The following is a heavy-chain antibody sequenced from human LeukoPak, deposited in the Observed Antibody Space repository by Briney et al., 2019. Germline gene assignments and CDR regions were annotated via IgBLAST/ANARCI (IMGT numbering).Heavy chain of an antibody. CDR1: GGSISSYY. D-gene: IGHD3-3*01. V-gene: IGHV4-59*01. J-gene: IGHJ6*02. CDR3: ARATYYDFWSGYWASPANYYGMDV. CDR2: IYYSGST. Sequence: ASETLSLTCAVSGGSISSYYRSWIRQPPGKGLEWIGYIYYSGSTNYNPSLKSRVTISVDTSKNQFSLKLSSVTAADTAVYYCARATYYDFWSGYWASPANYYGMDVWGQGTTVTVSS.